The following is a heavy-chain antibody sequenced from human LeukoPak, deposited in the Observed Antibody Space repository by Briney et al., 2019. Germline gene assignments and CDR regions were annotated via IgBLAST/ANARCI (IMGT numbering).Heavy chain of an antibody. CDR2: IGVVSDT. Sequence: GGSLRLSCAASGFVFSRRDMHWVRQVRGKGLEWVSTIGVVSDTYYSDSVKGRFFISREDDKNSLYLQMNSLTAGDTGVYYCARGGRSSDTFDFGGQGTLVTVSS. J-gene: IGHJ4*02. D-gene: IGHD1-26*01. CDR1: GFVFSRRD. CDR3: ARGGRSSDTFDF. V-gene: IGHV3-13*01.